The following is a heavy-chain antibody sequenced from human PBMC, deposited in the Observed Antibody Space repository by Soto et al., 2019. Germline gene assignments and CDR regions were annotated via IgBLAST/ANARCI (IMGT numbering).Heavy chain of an antibody. CDR3: ARESVSGTYRFDS. CDR2: IHDTGRT. D-gene: IGHD3-16*02. J-gene: IGHJ4*02. CDR1: GDSLSTYY. V-gene: IGHV4-4*07. Sequence: QVQLQESGPGLVRPSETLSLTCTVSGDSLSTYYWSWIRQPAGERLEWIGRIHDTGRTNYNPSLTSRVTMSVDTSKNQFYLRVNSVTAADTAVYYCARESVSGTYRFDSWGQGTLVTVSS.